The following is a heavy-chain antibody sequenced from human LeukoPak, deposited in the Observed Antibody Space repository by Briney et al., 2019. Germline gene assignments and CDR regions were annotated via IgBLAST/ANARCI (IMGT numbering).Heavy chain of an antibody. J-gene: IGHJ1*01. V-gene: IGHV3-21*01. CDR2: ISSSSSYI. CDR1: GFTFSSYS. CDR3: ARESSGWTAEYFQH. D-gene: IGHD6-19*01. Sequence: PGGSLRLSCAASGFTFSSYSMNWVRQAPGKGLEWVSYISSSSSYIYYADSVKGRFTISRDNAKNSLYLQMNSLRAEDTAVYYCARESSGWTAEYFQHWGQGTLVTVSS.